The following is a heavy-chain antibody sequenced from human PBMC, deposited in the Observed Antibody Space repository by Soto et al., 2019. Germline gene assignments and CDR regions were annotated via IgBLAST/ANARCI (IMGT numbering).Heavy chain of an antibody. V-gene: IGHV3-23*01. D-gene: IGHD2-15*01. J-gene: IGHJ5*02. CDR2: ISGSGGST. Sequence: LXLSCAASGFTFSSYAMSWVRQAPGKGLEWFSAISGSGGSTYYADSVKGRFTISRDNSKNTLYLQMNSLRAEDTAVYYCARARETLGYCSGGSCYTPWFDHWGQGTLVTVSS. CDR3: ARARETLGYCSGGSCYTPWFDH. CDR1: GFTFSSYA.